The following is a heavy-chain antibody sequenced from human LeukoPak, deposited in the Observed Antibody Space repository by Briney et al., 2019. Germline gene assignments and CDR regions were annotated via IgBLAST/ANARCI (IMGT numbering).Heavy chain of an antibody. J-gene: IGHJ6*03. Sequence: GGSLRLSCAASGFTFSSYEMNWVRQAPGRGLEWVSYISSSGSTIYYADSVKGRFTISRDNAKNSLYLQMNSLRAEDTAVYYCARGPVTSMDVWGKGTTVTVSS. CDR1: GFTFSSYE. D-gene: IGHD2-2*01. CDR2: ISSSGSTI. V-gene: IGHV3-48*03. CDR3: ARGPVTSMDV.